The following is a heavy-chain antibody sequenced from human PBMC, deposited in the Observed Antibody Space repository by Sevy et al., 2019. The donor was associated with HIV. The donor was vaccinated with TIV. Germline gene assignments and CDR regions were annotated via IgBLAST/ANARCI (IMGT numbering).Heavy chain of an antibody. D-gene: IGHD3-22*01. CDR3: ATTKDYYESSGSPFDY. J-gene: IGHJ4*02. CDR1: GYTLTQLS. Sequence: ASVKVSCKVSGYTLTQLSMHLVRQAPGKGLEWMGSFDPEDGETLYAQKFQGRVTMTEDTSTDTAYMELSSLRSEDTAIYYCATTKDYYESSGSPFDYWGQRTLVTVSS. CDR2: FDPEDGET. V-gene: IGHV1-24*01.